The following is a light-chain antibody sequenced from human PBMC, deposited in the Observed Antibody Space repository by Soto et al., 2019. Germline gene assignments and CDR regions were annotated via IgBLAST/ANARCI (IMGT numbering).Light chain of an antibody. CDR2: DAS. Sequence: DIQMTQSPSSLSASVGDGVIITCRASQSINRWLAWYQQKPGKAPKLLIYDASTLESGVPSRFSGSGFGTEFTLTISSLQPDDFATYYCQQYDTYWTFAQRTKVDIK. CDR3: QQYDTYWT. J-gene: IGKJ1*01. CDR1: QSINRW. V-gene: IGKV1-5*01.